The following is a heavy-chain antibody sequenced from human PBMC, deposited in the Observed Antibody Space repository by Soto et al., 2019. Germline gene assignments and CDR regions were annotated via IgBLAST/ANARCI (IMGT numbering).Heavy chain of an antibody. D-gene: IGHD3-16*01. J-gene: IGHJ4*02. CDR1: GYTFTSYG. Sequence: QVQLVESGAEVKKPGASVKVSCKASGYTFTSYGISWVRQAPGQGLEWMGWISAYNSNTNYAQKLQGRVTMTRDTSTSTAYMALRSLRSDDTAVYYCARDAQGVFLNYWGQGTLVTVSS. CDR3: ARDAQGVFLNY. CDR2: ISAYNSNT. V-gene: IGHV1-18*01.